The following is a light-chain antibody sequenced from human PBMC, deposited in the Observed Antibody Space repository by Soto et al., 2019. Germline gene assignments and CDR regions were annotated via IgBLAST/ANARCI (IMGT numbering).Light chain of an antibody. CDR1: QSISSY. V-gene: IGKV1-39*01. CDR3: QQSYSSPVT. Sequence: DIQMTQSPSSLSASVGAVVTITCRASQSISSYLNWYQQKPGKAPKILIYAASSLQSGVPSRFSGSGSGTDCNLTVDSLQPEDVATYYCQQSYSSPVTLGQGTRLEIK. CDR2: AAS. J-gene: IGKJ5*01.